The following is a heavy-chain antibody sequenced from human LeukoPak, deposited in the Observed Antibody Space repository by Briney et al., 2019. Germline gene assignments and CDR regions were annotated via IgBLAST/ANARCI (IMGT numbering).Heavy chain of an antibody. D-gene: IGHD2-8*01. V-gene: IGHV3-30*02. J-gene: IGHJ4*02. CDR3: AKGGYCTNGVCYVDDY. Sequence: PGGSLRLSCAASEFTFSSYWMSWVRQAPGKGLEWVAFIRYDGSNKYYADSVKGRFTISRDNSKNTLYLQMNSLRAEDTAVYYCAKGGYCTNGVCYVDDYWGQGTLVTVSS. CDR2: IRYDGSNK. CDR1: EFTFSSYW.